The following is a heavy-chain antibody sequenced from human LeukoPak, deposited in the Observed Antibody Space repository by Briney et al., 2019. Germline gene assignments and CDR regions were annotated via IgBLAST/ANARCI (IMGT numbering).Heavy chain of an antibody. Sequence: ASVKVSCKASGYTFTGYYMHWVRQAPGQGLEWMGWINAGNGNTKYSQKFQGRVTITRDTSASTAYMELSSLRSEDTAVYYCARPSIAAVYGWFDPWGQGTLVTVSS. CDR2: INAGNGNT. J-gene: IGHJ5*02. CDR3: ARPSIAAVYGWFDP. V-gene: IGHV1-3*01. CDR1: GYTFTGYY. D-gene: IGHD6-25*01.